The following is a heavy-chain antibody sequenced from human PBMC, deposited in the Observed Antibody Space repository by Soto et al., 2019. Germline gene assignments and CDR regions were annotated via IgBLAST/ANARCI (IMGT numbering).Heavy chain of an antibody. CDR2: IYYSGST. V-gene: IGHV4-59*01. CDR3: ARSFSSYAFNWIDS. Sequence: SETLSLTCTVSNGSISSYYWSWIRQPPGKGLEWIGYIYYSGSTNYNPSLKSRVTISVDTSKNQFSLKLSSVTAADAAVYYCARSFSSYAFNWIDSWGLGAPVTVSS. J-gene: IGHJ5*01. CDR1: NGSISSYY. D-gene: IGHD6-6*01.